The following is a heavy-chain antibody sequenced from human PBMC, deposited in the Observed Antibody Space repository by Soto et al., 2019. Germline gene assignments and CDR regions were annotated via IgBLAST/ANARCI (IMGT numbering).Heavy chain of an antibody. CDR2: ISAHNGNT. V-gene: IGHV1-18*01. D-gene: IGHD1-1*01. Sequence: QVHLVQSGAEVKKPGASVKVSCKGSGYIFTTYGITWVRQAPGQGLEWMGWISAHNGNTNYAQKLQGRVTVTRDTSTSTAYMELRNLRSDDTAVYYCARGRYGDYWGQGARVTVPS. CDR3: ARGRYGDY. J-gene: IGHJ4*02. CDR1: GYIFTTYG.